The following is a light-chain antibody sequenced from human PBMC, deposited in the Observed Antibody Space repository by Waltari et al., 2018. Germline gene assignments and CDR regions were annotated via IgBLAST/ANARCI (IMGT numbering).Light chain of an antibody. J-gene: IGLJ2*01. Sequence: QPALTQPPSASGSPGQSVTISCTGTNSDVGGYNYVSWYPQHPGEAPKLMIYEVTKRPSGVPDRFSGSKSDNTASLTVSGLQAEDEADYYCSSFSGSNNYNVVFGGGTKLTVL. CDR3: SSFSGSNNYNVV. V-gene: IGLV2-8*01. CDR1: NSDVGGYNY. CDR2: EVT.